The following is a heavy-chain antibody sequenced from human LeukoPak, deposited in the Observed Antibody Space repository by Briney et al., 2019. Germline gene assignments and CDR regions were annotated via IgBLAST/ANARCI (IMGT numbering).Heavy chain of an antibody. CDR1: GFTFGDYA. CDR3: TKDQTPYN. CDR2: IRSKPSGGTT. D-gene: IGHD2-15*01. J-gene: IGHJ4*02. V-gene: IGHV3-49*04. Sequence: GGSLRLSCTASGFTFGDYAMNWVRQAPGKGLEWVGFIRSKPSGGTTDYAASVKGRFTISKDDSKSIAYLQMNSLKTEDTAVYYCTKDQTPYNWGQGTLVTVSS.